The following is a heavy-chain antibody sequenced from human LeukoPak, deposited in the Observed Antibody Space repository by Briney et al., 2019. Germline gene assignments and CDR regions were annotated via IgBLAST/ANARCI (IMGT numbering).Heavy chain of an antibody. V-gene: IGHV3-53*04. CDR2: IYSGGST. CDR3: ARRHYDILTGYSLPSYYYGMDV. Sequence: PGGSLRLSCAASGFTVSSNYMSWVRQAPGKGLEWVSVIYSGGSTYYADSVKGRFTISRHNSKNTLYLQMNSLRAEDTAVYYCARRHYDILTGYSLPSYYYGMDVWGQGTTVTVSS. D-gene: IGHD3-9*01. CDR1: GFTVSSNY. J-gene: IGHJ6*02.